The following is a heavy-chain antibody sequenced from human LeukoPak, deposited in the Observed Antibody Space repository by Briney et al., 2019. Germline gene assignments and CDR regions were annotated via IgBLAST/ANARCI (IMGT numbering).Heavy chain of an antibody. D-gene: IGHD5-12*01. V-gene: IGHV1-69*13. J-gene: IGHJ5*02. CDR2: IIPIFGTA. CDR1: GGTFSSYA. Sequence: ASVKVSCKASGGTFSSYAISWVRQAPGQGLEWMGGIIPIFGTANYAQKFQGRVTITADESTSTAYMELSSLRSEDTVVYYCAREGLKKVATTYHSTWGQGTLVTVSS. CDR3: AREGLKKVATTYHST.